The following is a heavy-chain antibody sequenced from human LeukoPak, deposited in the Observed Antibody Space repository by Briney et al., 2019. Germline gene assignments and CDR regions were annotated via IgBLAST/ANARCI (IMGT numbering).Heavy chain of an antibody. D-gene: IGHD6-13*01. J-gene: IGHJ4*02. CDR2: IQNHGGDK. Sequence: GGSLRLSCAASGIRFSGSGMHWVRQAPGKGLEWVSFIQNHGGDKNYADSVKGRFTVSRDNSQNTVYLQMNTLRPEDTAVYYCAREGGVVAAGTFDYSGQGTLVTVSS. CDR3: AREGGVVAAGTFDY. V-gene: IGHV3-30*02. CDR1: GIRFSGSG.